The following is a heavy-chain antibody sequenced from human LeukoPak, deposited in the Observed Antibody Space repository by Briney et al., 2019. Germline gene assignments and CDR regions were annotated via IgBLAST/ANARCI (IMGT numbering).Heavy chain of an antibody. Sequence: AETLSLTCTVSSGSITSYYWIWIRQPPGKGLEYIGHVYYTVTTNYNPSLKSRLTMSVDTPKSQFSLRLISVTASDTAVYFCAGAPNQPYFDYWGQGPLVAVSS. CDR2: VYYTVTT. V-gene: IGHV4-59*01. J-gene: IGHJ4*02. CDR3: AGAPNQPYFDY. CDR1: SGSITSYY.